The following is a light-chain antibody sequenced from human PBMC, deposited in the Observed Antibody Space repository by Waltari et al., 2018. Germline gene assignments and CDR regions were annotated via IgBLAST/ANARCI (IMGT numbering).Light chain of an antibody. CDR2: DKN. CDR3: QSYDSSLSGSV. V-gene: IGLV1-40*01. CDR1: SSNIGAGYA. J-gene: IGLJ2*01. Sequence: QSVLTQPPSVSGAPGQRVPISCTGTSSNIGAGYAVHWYQQLPGTAPKLLIDDKNNRPSGVPDRFSGSKYGTSASLAITGLQAEDEADYYCQSYDSSLSGSVFGGGTKLTVL.